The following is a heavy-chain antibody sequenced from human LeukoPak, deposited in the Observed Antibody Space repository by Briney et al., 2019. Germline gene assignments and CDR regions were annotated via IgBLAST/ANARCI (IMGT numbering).Heavy chain of an antibody. CDR2: IYYSGST. CDR3: ARVPKIVVPAAILYYYYYMDV. CDR1: GGSISSYY. Sequence: SETLSLXCTVSGGSISSYYWSWIRQPPGKGLEWIGYIYYSGSTNYNPSLKSRVTISVDTSKNQFSLKLSSVTAADTAVYYCARVPKIVVPAAILYYYYYMDVWGKGTTVTVSS. D-gene: IGHD2-2*01. V-gene: IGHV4-59*01. J-gene: IGHJ6*03.